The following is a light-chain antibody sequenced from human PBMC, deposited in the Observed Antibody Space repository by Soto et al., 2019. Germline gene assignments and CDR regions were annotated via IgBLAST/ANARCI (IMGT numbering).Light chain of an antibody. CDR2: GAS. CDR1: QSVTNNY. V-gene: IGKV3-20*01. J-gene: IGKJ1*01. CDR3: QQYASSRT. Sequence: FTQSQGTLSLSPGERATLSCRASQSVTNNYLAWFQQKPGQAPRLLVYGASSRATGIPDRFSGSGSGTDFTLTITRLEPEDFAVYYCQQYASSRTFGQGTKVDIK.